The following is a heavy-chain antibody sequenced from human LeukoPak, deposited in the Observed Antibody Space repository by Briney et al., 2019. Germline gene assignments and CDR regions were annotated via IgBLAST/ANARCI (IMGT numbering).Heavy chain of an antibody. CDR2: ISDGGGST. CDR3: AKGGDSYYPHYYMDV. J-gene: IGHJ6*03. D-gene: IGHD2-21*02. V-gene: IGHV3-23*01. CDR1: GFIFSNFA. Sequence: GGSLRLSCAASGFIFSNFAMTWVRQAPGKGLEWISAISDGGGSTYYADSVKGRFTISRDNSKNTLSLQVNSLRAEDSAIYYCAKGGDSYYPHYYMDVWGKGTTVTVSS.